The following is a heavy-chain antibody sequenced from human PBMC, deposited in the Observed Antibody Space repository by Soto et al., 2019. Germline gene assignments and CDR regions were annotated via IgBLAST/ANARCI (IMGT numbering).Heavy chain of an antibody. CDR1: GFTFSGSA. Sequence: PGGSLRLSCAASGFTFSGSAMHWVRQASGKGLEWVGRIRSKANSYATAYAASVKGRFTISRDDSKNTAYLQMNSLKTEDTAVYYCHYDFWSGSITPGYYYYYYGMDVWGQGTTVTVSS. CDR3: HYDFWSGSITPGYYYYYYGMDV. CDR2: IRSKANSYAT. J-gene: IGHJ6*02. D-gene: IGHD3-3*01. V-gene: IGHV3-73*01.